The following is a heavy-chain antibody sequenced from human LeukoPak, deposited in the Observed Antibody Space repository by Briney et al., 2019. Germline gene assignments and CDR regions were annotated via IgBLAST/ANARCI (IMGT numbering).Heavy chain of an antibody. J-gene: IGHJ1*01. CDR3: ARDARIAVAGTTHFQH. Sequence: GGSLRLSCAASGFTFSSYWMSWVRQAPGKGLEWVANIKQDGSEKYYVDSVKGRFTISRDNAKDSLYLQMNSLRAEDTAVYYCARDARIAVAGTTHFQHWGQGTLVTVSS. V-gene: IGHV3-7*01. D-gene: IGHD6-19*01. CDR2: IKQDGSEK. CDR1: GFTFSSYW.